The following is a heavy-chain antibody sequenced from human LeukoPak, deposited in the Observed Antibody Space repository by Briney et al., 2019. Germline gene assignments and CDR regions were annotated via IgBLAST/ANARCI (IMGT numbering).Heavy chain of an antibody. Sequence: GASVKVSCKASGGTFISYAISWVRRAPGQGLEWMGGIIPIFGTANYAQKFQGRVTITADESTSTAYMELSSLRSEDTAVYYCAREWELPPHHYFDYWGQGTLVTVSS. J-gene: IGHJ4*02. CDR2: IIPIFGTA. D-gene: IGHD1-26*01. V-gene: IGHV1-69*01. CDR1: GGTFISYA. CDR3: AREWELPPHHYFDY.